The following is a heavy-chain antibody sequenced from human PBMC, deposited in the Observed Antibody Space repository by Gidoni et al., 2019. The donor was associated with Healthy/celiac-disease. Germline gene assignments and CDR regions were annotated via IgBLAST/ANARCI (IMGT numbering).Heavy chain of an antibody. CDR1: GFTFAAYA. CDR2: SSWNSGSI. CDR3: AKDIEGTRVGWELLGAFDI. V-gene: IGHV3-9*01. D-gene: IGHD1-26*01. J-gene: IGHJ3*02. Sequence: EVQLVESGGGLVQPGRSLRLSCAASGFTFAAYAMPWVRKAPGKGLGWVSGSSWNSGSIGYADSVKGRFTISRDNAKNSLYLQMNSLRAEDTALYYCAKDIEGTRVGWELLGAFDIWGQGTMVTVSS.